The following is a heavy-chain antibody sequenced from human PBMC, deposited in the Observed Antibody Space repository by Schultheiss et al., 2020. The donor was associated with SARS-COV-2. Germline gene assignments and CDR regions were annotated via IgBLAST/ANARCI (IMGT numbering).Heavy chain of an antibody. Sequence: GGSLRLSCAASGFTFSSYGMHWVRQAPGKGLEWVANIKQDGSEKYYVDSVKGRFTISRDNAKNSLYLQMNSLRAEDTAVYYCAREPSYDSSGYYRYGMDVWGQGTTVTVSS. D-gene: IGHD3-22*01. CDR2: IKQDGSEK. CDR1: GFTFSSYG. V-gene: IGHV3-7*03. CDR3: AREPSYDSSGYYRYGMDV. J-gene: IGHJ6*02.